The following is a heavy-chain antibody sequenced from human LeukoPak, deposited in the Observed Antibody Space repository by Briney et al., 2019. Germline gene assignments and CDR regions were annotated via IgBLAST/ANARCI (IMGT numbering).Heavy chain of an antibody. CDR3: ANVRYKYGKDY. CDR1: GFTFSDYY. V-gene: IGHV3-11*01. Sequence: GGSLRLSCAASGFTFSDYYMSWIRQAPGKGLEWVSYISSSSSTIYYADSVKGRFTISRDNAKNSLYLQMNSLRAEDTAVYYCANVRYKYGKDYWGQGTLVTVSS. J-gene: IGHJ4*02. D-gene: IGHD5-18*01. CDR2: ISSSSSTI.